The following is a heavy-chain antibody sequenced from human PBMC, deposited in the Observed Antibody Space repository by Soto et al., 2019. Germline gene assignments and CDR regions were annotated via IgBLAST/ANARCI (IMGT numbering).Heavy chain of an antibody. J-gene: IGHJ6*02. CDR2: INHSGHT. D-gene: IGHD3-10*01. V-gene: IGHV4-34*01. CDR1: GESFSDFY. Sequence: SETLSLTCAASGESFSDFYWSWIRQPPGKGLEWIGEINHSGHTSYNPSLKSRVTISVDTSKNQFSPKLSSVTAADTAVYYCARGLRYYGSGSHYGLDVWGQGPTVTVSS. CDR3: ARGLRYYGSGSHYGLDV.